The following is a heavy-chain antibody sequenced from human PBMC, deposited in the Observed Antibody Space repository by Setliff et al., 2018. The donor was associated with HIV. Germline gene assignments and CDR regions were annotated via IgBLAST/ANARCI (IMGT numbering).Heavy chain of an antibody. V-gene: IGHV4-31*03. CDR1: SSSIRSGGYY. CDR3: ARGTPDHEVWYCDL. Sequence: PSETLSLTCTVSSSSIRSGGYYWNCIRQHPGKGLEWSGYIYHSASTSCNPSLKSRVTISVDTSKNQFSLKLSSVTAADTAVYYCARGTPDHEVWYCDLLGRGTLVTVSS. J-gene: IGHJ2*01. CDR2: IYHSAST.